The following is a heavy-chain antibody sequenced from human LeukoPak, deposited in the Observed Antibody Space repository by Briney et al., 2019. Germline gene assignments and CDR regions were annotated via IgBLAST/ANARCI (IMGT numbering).Heavy chain of an antibody. CDR3: ARGQYSYGYYPYYYGMDV. CDR1: GGSISSYY. J-gene: IGHJ6*02. V-gene: IGHV4-59*01. Sequence: SETLSLTCNVSGGSISSYYWSWIRQPPGKGLEWIGYIYYSGSTNYNPSLKSRVTISVDTSKNQFSLKLSSVTAADTAVYYCARGQYSYGYYPYYYGMDVWGQGTTVTVSS. D-gene: IGHD5-18*01. CDR2: IYYSGST.